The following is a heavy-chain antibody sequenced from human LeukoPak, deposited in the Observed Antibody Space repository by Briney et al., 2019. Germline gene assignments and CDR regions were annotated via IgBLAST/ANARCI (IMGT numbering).Heavy chain of an antibody. D-gene: IGHD4-23*01. V-gene: IGHV4-34*01. Sequence: SETLSLTCAVSGGSFSAYYWSWIRQPPGKGLEWIGEINHSGSTNYNPSPKSRVTISVDTSKNQFSLKLRSVTAADTAVYYCAGQDLSSTGNSSFDDWGQGTLVTVSS. J-gene: IGHJ4*02. CDR1: GGSFSAYY. CDR2: INHSGST. CDR3: AGQDLSSTGNSSFDD.